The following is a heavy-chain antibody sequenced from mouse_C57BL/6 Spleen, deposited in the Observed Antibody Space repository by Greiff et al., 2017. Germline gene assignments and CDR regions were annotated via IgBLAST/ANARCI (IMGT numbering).Heavy chain of an antibody. J-gene: IGHJ1*03. Sequence: QVQLKQSGPELVKPGASVKISCKASGYSFTSYYIHWVKQRPGQGLEWIGWIYPGSGNTKYNEKFKGKATLTADTSSSTAYMQLRSLTSEDSAVYYCARRATVDWYFDVWGTGTTVTVSS. CDR3: ARRATVDWYFDV. V-gene: IGHV1-66*01. D-gene: IGHD1-1*01. CDR2: IYPGSGNT. CDR1: GYSFTSYY.